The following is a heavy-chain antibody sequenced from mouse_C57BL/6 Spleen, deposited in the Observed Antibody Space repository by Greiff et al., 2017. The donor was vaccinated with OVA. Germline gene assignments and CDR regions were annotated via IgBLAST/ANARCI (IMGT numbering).Heavy chain of an antibody. CDR3: ARRPDYYGSSYEGYFDV. Sequence: EVNVVESGGGLVQPGGSLKLSCAASGFTFSDYGMAWVRQAPRKGPEWVAFISNLAYSIYYADTVTGRFTISRENAKNTLYLEMSSLRSEDTAMYYCARRPDYYGSSYEGYFDVWGTGTTVTVSS. CDR1: GFTFSDYG. D-gene: IGHD1-1*01. CDR2: ISNLAYSI. V-gene: IGHV5-15*01. J-gene: IGHJ1*03.